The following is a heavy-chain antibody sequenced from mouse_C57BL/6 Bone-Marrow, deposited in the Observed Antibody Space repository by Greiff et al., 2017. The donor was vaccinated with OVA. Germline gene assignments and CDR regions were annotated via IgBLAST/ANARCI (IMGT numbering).Heavy chain of an antibody. CDR1: GYSITSGYY. D-gene: IGHD1-3*01. Sequence: DVHLVESGPGLVKPSQSLSLTCSVTGYSITSGYYWNWIRQFPGNKLEWMGYISYDGSNNYNPSLKNRISITRDTSKNQFFLKLNSVTTEDTATYYCARLTRDYFDYWGQGTTLTVSS. CDR3: ARLTRDYFDY. J-gene: IGHJ2*01. CDR2: ISYDGSN. V-gene: IGHV3-6*01.